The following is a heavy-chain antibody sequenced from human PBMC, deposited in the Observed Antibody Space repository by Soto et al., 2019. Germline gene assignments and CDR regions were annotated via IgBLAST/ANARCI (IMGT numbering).Heavy chain of an antibody. CDR2: ISAHNGNT. D-gene: IGHD1-1*01. CDR3: ARGRYGDY. CDR1: GYTFTSNG. J-gene: IGHJ4*02. Sequence: QVHLVQSGAEVKKPGASVRVSCKASGYTFTSNGITWVRQAPGQGVEGMGWISAHNGNTDSAQKLQGRVIVTRDTSTSRPHMELRSVRAAVTAVYYCARGRYGDYWGQGALVTVSS. V-gene: IGHV1-18*01.